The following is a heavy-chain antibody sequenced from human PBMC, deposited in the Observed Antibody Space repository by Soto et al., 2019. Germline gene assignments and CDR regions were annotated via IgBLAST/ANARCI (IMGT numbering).Heavy chain of an antibody. J-gene: IGHJ4*02. CDR2: IYYSWST. CDR1: GGSISSGDYY. D-gene: IGHD4-4*01. Sequence: QVQLQESGPGLVKPSQTLSLTCTVSGGSISSGDYYWSWIRQPPGKGLEWIGYIYYSWSTYYNPSLKRRATISVDTSKNQFSLKLSSVTAADTAVYYCARAENYSNYVGVGYWGQGTLVTVSS. CDR3: ARAENYSNYVGVGY. V-gene: IGHV4-30-4*01.